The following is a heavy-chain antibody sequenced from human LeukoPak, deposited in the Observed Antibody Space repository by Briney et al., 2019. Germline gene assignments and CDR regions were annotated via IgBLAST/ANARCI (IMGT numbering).Heavy chain of an antibody. CDR2: SRDKARGYTT. J-gene: IGHJ4*01. CDR1: GFAFSDHY. V-gene: IGHV3-72*01. CDR3: ARGFCGCGSCYSGPF. D-gene: IGHD2-15*01. Sequence: GGYLRLSCAASGFAFSDHYMDWVRQAPGKGLEWVGRSRDKARGYTTEYAASVRDRFSISRDDATSSLYLQMNSLKTEDTAVYYCARGFCGCGSCYSGPFWGHGPLVSV.